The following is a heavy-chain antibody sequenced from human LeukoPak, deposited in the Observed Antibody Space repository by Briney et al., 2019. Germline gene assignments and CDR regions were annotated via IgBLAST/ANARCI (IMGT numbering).Heavy chain of an antibody. V-gene: IGHV4-38-2*02. D-gene: IGHD5-24*01. CDR3: ARPMGYNPRRDAFDI. CDR1: GYSISSGYY. CDR2: IYHSGST. Sequence: RSSETLSLTCTVSGYSISSGYYWGWIRQPPGKGLEWIGSIYHSGSTYYNPSLKSRVTISVDTSKNQFSLKLSSVTAADTAVYYCARPMGYNPRRDAFDIWGQGTMVTVSS. J-gene: IGHJ3*02.